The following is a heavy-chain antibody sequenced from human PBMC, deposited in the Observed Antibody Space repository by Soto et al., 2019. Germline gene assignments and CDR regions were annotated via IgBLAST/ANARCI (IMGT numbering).Heavy chain of an antibody. Sequence: QVQLQESGPGLVKPSETLSLTCTVSGGSISSYYWSWIRQPPGKGLEWIGYIYYSGSTNYNPSLXRXVXIXXDTSKNQFSLNLSSVTAADTAVYYCARVWGGAFDFWGQGTMVTVSS. CDR1: GGSISSYY. CDR3: ARVWGGAFDF. J-gene: IGHJ3*01. D-gene: IGHD3-10*01. CDR2: IYYSGST. V-gene: IGHV4-59*01.